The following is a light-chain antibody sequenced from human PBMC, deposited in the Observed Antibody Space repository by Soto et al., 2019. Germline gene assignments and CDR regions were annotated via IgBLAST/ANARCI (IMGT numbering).Light chain of an antibody. CDR3: LQFNSYPIT. J-gene: IGKJ5*01. CDR1: QGISSA. V-gene: IGKV1-13*02. Sequence: AIQLTQSPSSLSASVGDRVTITCRASQGISSALAWYQQKPGKAPKLLIYDASSLESGVPSRFSGSGSGTAFTLTISSLQPEAFATYYCLQFNSYPITFVQGTRLEIK. CDR2: DAS.